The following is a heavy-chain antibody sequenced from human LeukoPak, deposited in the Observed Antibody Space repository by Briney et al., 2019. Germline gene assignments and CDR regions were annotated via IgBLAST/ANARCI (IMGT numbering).Heavy chain of an antibody. D-gene: IGHD1-14*01. CDR3: ARLDRSSGKPY. CDR2: IYSGGST. CDR1: GFTVSSNY. V-gene: IGHV3-53*01. J-gene: IGHJ4*01. Sequence: GGSLRLSCAASGFTVSSNYMSWVRQAPGKGLEWVSVIYSGGSTYYADSVEGRFTISRDNSKNTLYLQMNSLRAEDTAVYYCARLDRSSGKPYWGHGTLVTVST.